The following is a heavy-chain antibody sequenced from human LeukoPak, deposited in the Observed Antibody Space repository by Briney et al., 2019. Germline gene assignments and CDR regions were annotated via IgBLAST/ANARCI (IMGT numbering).Heavy chain of an antibody. V-gene: IGHV3-23*01. CDR3: AKDRVSYDFWSGYLSDY. D-gene: IGHD3-3*01. Sequence: GGSLRLSCAASGFTFSNYAMSWVRQAPGKGLDWVSSISGSGGSTYYADSVKGRFTISRDNSKNTLYLQMNSLRAEDTAVYYCAKDRVSYDFWSGYLSDYWGQGTLVTVSS. J-gene: IGHJ4*02. CDR2: ISGSGGST. CDR1: GFTFSNYA.